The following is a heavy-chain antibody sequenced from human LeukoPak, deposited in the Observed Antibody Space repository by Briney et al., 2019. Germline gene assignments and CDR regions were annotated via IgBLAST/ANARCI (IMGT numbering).Heavy chain of an antibody. CDR3: ARDRRVGATHNWFDP. CDR2: IIHIFGTA. D-gene: IGHD1-26*01. J-gene: IGHJ5*02. V-gene: IGHV1-69*01. Sequence: SVKVSCKASGGTFSSYAISWVRQAPGQGLEWMGGIIHIFGTANYAQKFQGKVTITADESTSTAYMELSSLRSEDTAVYYCARDRRVGATHNWFDPWGQGTLVTVSS. CDR1: GGTFSSYA.